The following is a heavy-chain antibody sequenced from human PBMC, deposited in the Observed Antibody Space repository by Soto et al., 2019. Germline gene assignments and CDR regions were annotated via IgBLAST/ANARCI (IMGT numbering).Heavy chain of an antibody. CDR2: ISYDGSNK. D-gene: IGHD2-2*01. Sequence: QVQLVESGGGVVQPGRSLRLSCAASGFTFSSYGMHWVRQAPGKGLEWVAVISYDGSNKYYADSVKGRFTISRDNSKNTMYLQMNSLRAEDTAVYYCAKDIVVVPAAMRGLYYYGMDVWGQGTTFTVSS. J-gene: IGHJ6*02. CDR1: GFTFSSYG. CDR3: AKDIVVVPAAMRGLYYYGMDV. V-gene: IGHV3-30*18.